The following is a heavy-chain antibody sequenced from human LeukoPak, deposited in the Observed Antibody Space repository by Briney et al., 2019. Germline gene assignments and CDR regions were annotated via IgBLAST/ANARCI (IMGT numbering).Heavy chain of an antibody. CDR2: ICHSGST. Sequence: SETLSLTCTVSGYSVSGGYCWGWIRQSPGMGLEWIGSICHSGSTYYNPSLKSRVTISVDTSKNQFSLSLRSVTAADTAVYYCARSADCSSTSCSYDYWGQGTLVTVSS. V-gene: IGHV4-38-2*02. CDR3: ARSADCSSTSCSYDY. CDR1: GYSVSGGYC. J-gene: IGHJ4*02. D-gene: IGHD2-2*01.